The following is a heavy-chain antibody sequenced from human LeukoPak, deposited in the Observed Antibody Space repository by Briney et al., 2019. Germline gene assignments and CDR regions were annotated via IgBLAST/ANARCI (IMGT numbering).Heavy chain of an antibody. CDR3: ARPTYYYDTSGPTMTYYFDY. D-gene: IGHD3-22*01. CDR1: GYTFINYT. CDR2: INAGNGDT. J-gene: IGHJ4*02. Sequence: ASVKVSCKASGYTFINYTIHWVRQAPGQRLEWMGWINAGNGDTKYSQKFQGRVTITRDTSANTAYMELSSLRSEDTALYYCARPTYYYDTSGPTMTYYFDYWGQGTLVTVSS. V-gene: IGHV1-3*01.